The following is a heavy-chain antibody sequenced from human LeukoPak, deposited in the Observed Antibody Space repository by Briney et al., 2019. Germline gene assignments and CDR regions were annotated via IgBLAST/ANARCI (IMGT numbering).Heavy chain of an antibody. CDR1: GYTFTGYY. D-gene: IGHD6-19*01. Sequence: ASVTVSCKASGYTFTGYYVHWVRQAPGQGLEWMGQINPNSGGANYAQKFQGRVTVTRDTSISTAYMELSSLRSEDTAVYYCASSSSGWSRRFDPWGQGTLVTVSS. CDR3: ASSSSGWSRRFDP. CDR2: INPNSGGA. J-gene: IGHJ5*02. V-gene: IGHV1-2*06.